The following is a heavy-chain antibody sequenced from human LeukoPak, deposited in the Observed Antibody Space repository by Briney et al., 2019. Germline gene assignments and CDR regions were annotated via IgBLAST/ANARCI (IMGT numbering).Heavy chain of an antibody. V-gene: IGHV3-43*01. J-gene: IGHJ4*02. D-gene: IGHD4-17*01. CDR1: GFTFDDYT. CDR3: AKDLGDYNGFLDF. CDR2: ISWDGGST. Sequence: GGSLRLSCAASGFTFDDYTMHWVRQAPGKGLEWVSLISWDGGSTYYADSVKGRFTISRDNSKNSLYLQMNGLRTEDTALYYCAKDLGDYNGFLDFWGQGTLVTVSS.